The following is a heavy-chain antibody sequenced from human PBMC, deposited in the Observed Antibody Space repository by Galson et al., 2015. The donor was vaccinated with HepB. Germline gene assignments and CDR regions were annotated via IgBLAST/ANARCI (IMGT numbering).Heavy chain of an antibody. Sequence: SLRLSCAASGFTFDDYAMHWVRQAPGKGLEWVSGISWNSGSIGYADSVKGRFTISRDNAKNSLYLQMNSLRAEDTALYYCAKVTGIQLWPQGYFDYWGQGTLVTVSS. V-gene: IGHV3-9*01. J-gene: IGHJ4*02. CDR2: ISWNSGSI. D-gene: IGHD5-18*01. CDR3: AKVTGIQLWPQGYFDY. CDR1: GFTFDDYA.